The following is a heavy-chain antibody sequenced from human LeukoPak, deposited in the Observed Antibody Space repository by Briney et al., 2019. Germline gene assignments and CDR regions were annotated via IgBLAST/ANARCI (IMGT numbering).Heavy chain of an antibody. V-gene: IGHV4-59*01. D-gene: IGHD4-11*01. CDR2: IYYSGNT. Sequence: PSETLSLTCAVSGGSMSNYYWTWIRQPPGKGLEWIGYIYYSGNTNYNPSLKSRLTISVDTSKNQFSLRPTSVTAADTAVYYCARLRGNYFPDYWGQGTLVTVSS. CDR1: GGSMSNYY. J-gene: IGHJ4*02. CDR3: ARLRGNYFPDY.